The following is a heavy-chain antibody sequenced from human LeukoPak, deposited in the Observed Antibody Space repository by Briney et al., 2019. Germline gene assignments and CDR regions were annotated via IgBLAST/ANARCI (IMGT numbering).Heavy chain of an antibody. CDR3: AKGDYFDY. D-gene: IGHD3-16*01. CDR1: GFTFSSYW. CDR2: INQDGSEK. J-gene: IGHJ4*02. Sequence: GGSLRLSCAASGFTFSSYWMSWVRQAPGKGLELVAKINQDGSEKYYMDSVKGRFTISRDNAKNSLYLQMNSLRAEDTAVFYCAKGDYFDYWGQGTLVTVSS. V-gene: IGHV3-7*01.